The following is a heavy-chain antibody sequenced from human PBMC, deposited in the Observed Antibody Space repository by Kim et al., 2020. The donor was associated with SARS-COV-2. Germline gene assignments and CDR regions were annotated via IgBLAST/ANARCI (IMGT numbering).Heavy chain of an antibody. V-gene: IGHV5-51*01. D-gene: IGHD3-16*02. CDR3: ARQATPRKILSGGILGFGGVIATDTFDY. CDR1: GYSFTSYW. Sequence: GESLKISCKGSGYSFTSYWIGWVRQMPGKGLEWMGIIYPGDSDTRYSPSFQGQVTISADKSISTAYLQWSSLKASDTAMYYCARQATPRKILSGGILGFGGVIATDTFDYWGQGTLVTVSS. J-gene: IGHJ4*02. CDR2: IYPGDSDT.